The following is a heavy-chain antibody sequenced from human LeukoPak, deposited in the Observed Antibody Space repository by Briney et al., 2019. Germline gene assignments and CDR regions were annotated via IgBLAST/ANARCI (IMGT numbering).Heavy chain of an antibody. V-gene: IGHV1-8*01. D-gene: IGHD3-9*01. J-gene: IGHJ5*02. CDR2: MNPNSGNT. CDR3: ARGQTSLRYFDWWKAYNWFDP. CDR1: GYTFTSYD. Sequence: GASVKVSCKASGYTFTSYDINWVRQATGQGLEWMGWMNPNSGNTGYAQKFQGRVTMTRNTSISTAYMELSSLRSEDTAVYYCARGQTSLRYFDWWKAYNWFDPWGQGTLVTVSS.